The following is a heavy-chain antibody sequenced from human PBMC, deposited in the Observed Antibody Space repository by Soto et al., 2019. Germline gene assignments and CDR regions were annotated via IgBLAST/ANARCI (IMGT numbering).Heavy chain of an antibody. Sequence: SETLSLTCTVSGGSISSSSYYWGWIRQPPGKGLEWIGSIYYSGSTYYNPSLKSRVTISVDTSKNQFSLKLSSVTAADTAVYYCARTSPVDTAMASRFYYFDPWGQGALVTVSS. CDR3: ARTSPVDTAMASRFYYFDP. CDR2: IYYSGST. V-gene: IGHV4-39*01. J-gene: IGHJ4*02. CDR1: GGSISSSSYY. D-gene: IGHD5-18*01.